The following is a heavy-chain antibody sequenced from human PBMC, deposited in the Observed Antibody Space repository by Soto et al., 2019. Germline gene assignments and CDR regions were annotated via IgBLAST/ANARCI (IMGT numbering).Heavy chain of an antibody. CDR2: IDSNSGAT. J-gene: IGHJ3*01. V-gene: IGHV1-2*02. CDR3: ARSPYGGGALDF. CDR1: GYTFISYA. D-gene: IGHD2-15*01. Sequence: QVQLVQSGAELRKPGASMKVSCTTSGYTFISYAIHWVRQTRGHGFEWMGWIDSNSGATIYEQKFQDRVTMTRATSIRTAYMQLRSLTSDDTAVYFCARSPYGGGALDFWGPGTMVTVSS.